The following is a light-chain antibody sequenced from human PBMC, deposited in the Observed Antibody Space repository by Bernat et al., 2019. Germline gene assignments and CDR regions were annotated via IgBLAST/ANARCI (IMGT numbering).Light chain of an antibody. Sequence: EIVLTQSPATLSLSPGERATLSCRASQSVNIYLAWYQQKSGQAPRLLIYDVSNRATGIPARFSGSGSGTDFTLTISILEPEDFAVYYCQQRAAWPWTFGQGAKVEIK. CDR2: DVS. V-gene: IGKV3-11*01. CDR3: QQRAAWPWT. CDR1: QSVNIY. J-gene: IGKJ1*01.